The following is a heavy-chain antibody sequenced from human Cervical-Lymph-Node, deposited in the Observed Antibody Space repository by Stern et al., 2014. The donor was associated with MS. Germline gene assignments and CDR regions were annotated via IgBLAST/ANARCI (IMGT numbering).Heavy chain of an antibody. Sequence: VQLVESGPGLVKPSQILSLTCTVSGGSISSSGYYWSWIRQPADKGLEWIGRIHDSGSTYYNPSLKSRVTISMDTAKNQFSLKLPSVTAADTAVYYCATTRWDLFTWNWFDPWGQGTLVTVSS. D-gene: IGHD1-26*01. CDR2: IHDSGST. CDR1: GGSISSSGYY. J-gene: IGHJ5*02. CDR3: ATTRWDLFTWNWFDP. V-gene: IGHV4-61*02.